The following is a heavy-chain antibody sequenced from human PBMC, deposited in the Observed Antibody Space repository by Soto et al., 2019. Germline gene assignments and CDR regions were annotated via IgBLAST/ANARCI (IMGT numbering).Heavy chain of an antibody. J-gene: IGHJ5*02. CDR1: GISIDNYY. CDR2: IYSSGTT. V-gene: IGHV4-4*07. Sequence: SATLSLTCTVSGISIDNYYCSWIRQSAGKGLEWIGRIYSSGTTNYNPSLKSRVTMSVDMSKSQFSLNVRSVTAADTAFYYCVRDVGGSGWFAPWCQGNLVT. CDR3: VRDVGGSGWFAP.